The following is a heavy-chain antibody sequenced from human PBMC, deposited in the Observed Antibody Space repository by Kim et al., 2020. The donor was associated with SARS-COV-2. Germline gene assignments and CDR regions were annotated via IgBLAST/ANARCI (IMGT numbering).Heavy chain of an antibody. CDR3: ARDGGSGWSDY. J-gene: IGHJ4*02. CDR2: K. D-gene: IGHD6-19*01. Sequence: KTDVDSVKGRFTNSRDNAKISVYLQMSSLRAEDTAVYYCARDGGSGWSDYWGQGTLVIVSS. V-gene: IGHV3-7*01.